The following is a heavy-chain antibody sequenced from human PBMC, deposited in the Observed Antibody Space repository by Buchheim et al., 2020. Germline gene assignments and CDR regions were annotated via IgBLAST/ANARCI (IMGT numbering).Heavy chain of an antibody. J-gene: IGHJ4*02. V-gene: IGHV4-34*01. CDR2: INHSGST. CDR3: ARTGDDILTGYYSLDY. CDR1: GGSFSGYY. Sequence: QVQLQQWGAGLLKPSETLSLTCAVYGGSFSGYYWSWIRQPPGKGLEWIGEINHSGSTNYNPSLKSRVTISVDTSKNQFSLQLSSVTAADTAVYYCARTGDDILTGYYSLDYWGQGTL. D-gene: IGHD3-9*01.